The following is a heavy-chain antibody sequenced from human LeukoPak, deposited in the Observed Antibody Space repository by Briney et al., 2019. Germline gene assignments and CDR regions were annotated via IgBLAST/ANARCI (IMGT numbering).Heavy chain of an antibody. V-gene: IGHV1-8*01. CDR2: MNPKSGNT. J-gene: IGHJ5*02. CDR3: ARDQDIVVXVXALXQREMGGFDP. Sequence: ASVKVSCKASGYTFTNYDINWVRQATGQGPEWMGWMNPKSGNTGYAQKFQGRVTMTRNTSISTAYMELSSLRSDDTAVYYCARDQDIVVXVXALXQREMGGFDPWGQGTLVTVSS. D-gene: IGHD2-15*01. CDR1: GYTFTNYD.